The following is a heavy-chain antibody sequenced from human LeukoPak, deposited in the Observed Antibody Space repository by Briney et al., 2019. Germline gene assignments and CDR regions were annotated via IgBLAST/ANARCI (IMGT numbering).Heavy chain of an antibody. CDR3: ARGGDIVVVVAATHYYYYGMDV. V-gene: IGHV1-69*13. Sequence: GASVKVSCTASGGTFSSYAISWVRQAPGQGLEWMGGIIPIFGTANYAQKFQGRVTITADESTSTAYMELSSLRSEDTAVYYCARGGDIVVVVAATHYYYYGMDVWGQGTTVTVSS. CDR2: IIPIFGTA. CDR1: GGTFSSYA. J-gene: IGHJ6*02. D-gene: IGHD2-15*01.